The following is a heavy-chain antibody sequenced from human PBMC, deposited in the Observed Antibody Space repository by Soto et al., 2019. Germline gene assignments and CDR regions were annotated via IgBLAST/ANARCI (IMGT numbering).Heavy chain of an antibody. CDR3: ARSSYYDSSGTSGAGAFDL. D-gene: IGHD3-22*01. V-gene: IGHV3-33*01. Sequence: QVQLVESGGGVVQPGRSLRLSCAASGFTFSSYGMHWVRQAPGKGLEWVALIWYDGSNKYYADSVKGRFTISRDNSKNTLYLQMNSLRAEDTAVYYCARSSYYDSSGTSGAGAFDLWGQGTMVTVSP. CDR2: IWYDGSNK. J-gene: IGHJ3*01. CDR1: GFTFSSYG.